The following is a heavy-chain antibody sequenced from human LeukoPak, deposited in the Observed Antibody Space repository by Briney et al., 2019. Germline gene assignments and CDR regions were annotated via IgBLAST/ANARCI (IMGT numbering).Heavy chain of an antibody. CDR2: IRSKAYGGTT. D-gene: IGHD3-3*01. Sequence: PGRSLRLSCTASGFTFGGYAMSWVRQAPGKGLEWVGFIRSKAYGGTTEYAASVKGRFTISRDDSKSIAYLQMNSLKTEDTAVYYCTRDRDYYDFWSGFHGHYYYGMDVWGQGTTVTVSS. V-gene: IGHV3-49*04. CDR1: GFTFGGYA. CDR3: TRDRDYYDFWSGFHGHYYYGMDV. J-gene: IGHJ6*02.